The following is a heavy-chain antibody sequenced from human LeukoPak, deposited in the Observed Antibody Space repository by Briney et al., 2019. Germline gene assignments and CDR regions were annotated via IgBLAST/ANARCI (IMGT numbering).Heavy chain of an antibody. CDR3: ARDLDPYDSSGYFRY. CDR2: ISYDGSNK. D-gene: IGHD3-22*01. CDR1: GFTFSSYA. V-gene: IGHV3-30-3*01. Sequence: GGSLRLSCAASGFTFSSYAMHWVRQAPGKGLEWVAVISYDGSNKYYADSVKGRFTISRDNSKNTLYLQMNSLRAEDTAVYYCARDLDPYDSSGYFRYWGQGTLVTVSS. J-gene: IGHJ4*02.